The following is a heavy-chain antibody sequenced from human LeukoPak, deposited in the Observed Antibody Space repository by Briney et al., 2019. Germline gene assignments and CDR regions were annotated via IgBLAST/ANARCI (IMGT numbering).Heavy chain of an antibody. CDR3: AKMTPVTTGYYYGMDV. CDR1: GFTFSSYA. J-gene: IGHJ6*02. CDR2: ISGSGGST. Sequence: GGSLRLSCAASGFTFSSYAMSWVRQAPGKGLEWVSAISGSGGSTYYADSVKGRFTISRDNSKNTLYLRMSSLRADDTAVYYCAKMTPVTTGYYYGMDVWGQGTTVTVSS. V-gene: IGHV3-23*01. D-gene: IGHD4-17*01.